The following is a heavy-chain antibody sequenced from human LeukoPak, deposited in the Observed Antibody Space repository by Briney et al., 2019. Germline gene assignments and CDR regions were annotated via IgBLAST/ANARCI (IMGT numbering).Heavy chain of an antibody. CDR3: VKDRVPDSGWSFDV. J-gene: IGHJ3*01. Sequence: PGGSLRLSCAASGFTFSSYAMSWVRQAPGKGLEWVSFISGSGDSTYYADSVKGRFTISRDNSKNTLYLQMNGLRVEDTALYYCVKDRVPDSGWSFDVWGRGTMVTVSA. CDR1: GFTFSSYA. CDR2: ISGSGDST. D-gene: IGHD6-19*01. V-gene: IGHV3-23*01.